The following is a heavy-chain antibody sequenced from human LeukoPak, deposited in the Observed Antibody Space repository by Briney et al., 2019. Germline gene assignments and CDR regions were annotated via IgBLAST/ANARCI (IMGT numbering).Heavy chain of an antibody. CDR3: AREIGGILVFDY. J-gene: IGHJ4*02. V-gene: IGHV1-2*02. CDR1: GYKLTGYY. D-gene: IGHD5-18*01. CDR2: INPNSGDS. Sequence: ASVKVSCKASGYKLTGYYMHWVRQAPGQGLGWMGWINPNSGDSHHAQKFQGRVTMTRDTSISTAYMDLSRLRPDDKAVYYCAREIGGILVFDYWGQGTLVTVSS.